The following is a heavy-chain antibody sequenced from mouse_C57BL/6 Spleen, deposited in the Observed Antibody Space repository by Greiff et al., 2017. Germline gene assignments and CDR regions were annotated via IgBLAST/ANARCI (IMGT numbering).Heavy chain of an antibody. CDR2: ISYDGSN. V-gene: IGHV3-6*01. CDR1: GYSITSGYY. CDR3: ARDYDYDWFAY. J-gene: IGHJ3*01. Sequence: DVKLVESGPGLVKPSQSLSLTCSVTGYSITSGYYWNWIRQFPGNKLEWMGYISYDGSNNYNPSLKNRISITRDTSKNQFFLKLNSVTTEDTATYYCARDYDYDWFAYWGQGTLVTVSA. D-gene: IGHD2-4*01.